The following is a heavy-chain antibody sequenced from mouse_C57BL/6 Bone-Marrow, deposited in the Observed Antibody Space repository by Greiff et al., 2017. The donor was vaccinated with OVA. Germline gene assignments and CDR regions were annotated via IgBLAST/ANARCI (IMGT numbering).Heavy chain of an antibody. Sequence: VQLQQSGPELVKPGASVKISCKASGYTFTDYYMNWVKQSHGKSLEWIGDINPNNGGTSYNQKFKGKATLTVDKSSSTAYMELRSLTSEDSAVYYCARAEENDYGYDWFAYWGQGTLVTVSA. V-gene: IGHV1-26*01. J-gene: IGHJ3*01. CDR2: INPNNGGT. CDR1: GYTFTDYY. CDR3: ARAEENDYGYDWFAY. D-gene: IGHD2-2*01.